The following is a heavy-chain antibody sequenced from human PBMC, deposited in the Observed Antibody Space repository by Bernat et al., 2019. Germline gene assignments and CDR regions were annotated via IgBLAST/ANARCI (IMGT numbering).Heavy chain of an antibody. D-gene: IGHD6-13*01. Sequence: QVTLRESGPALVKPTQTLTLTCTFSGFSLSTSGMCVSWIRQPPGKALEWLALIDWDDDKYYSTSLKTRLTISKDTSKNQVVLTMTNMDPVDTATYYCARIVANPHGYACMAAAAILDYWGQGTLVTVSS. V-gene: IGHV2-70*01. CDR3: ARIVANPHGYACMAAAAILDY. CDR1: GFSLSTSGMC. CDR2: IDWDDDK. J-gene: IGHJ4*02.